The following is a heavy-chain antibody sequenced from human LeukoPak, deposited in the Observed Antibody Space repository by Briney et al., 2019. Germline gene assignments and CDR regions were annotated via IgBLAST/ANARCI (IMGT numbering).Heavy chain of an antibody. D-gene: IGHD6-13*01. V-gene: IGHV4-30-2*01. CDR2: IYHSGST. J-gene: IGHJ4*02. Sequence: SSETLSLTCTVSGGSISSGDYYWSWIRQPPGKGLEWIGYIYHSGSTYYNPSLKSRVTISVDRSKNQFSLKLSSVTAADTAVYYCARDRGRAAAGIGPWGQGTLVTVSS. CDR1: GGSISSGDYY. CDR3: ARDRGRAAAGIGP.